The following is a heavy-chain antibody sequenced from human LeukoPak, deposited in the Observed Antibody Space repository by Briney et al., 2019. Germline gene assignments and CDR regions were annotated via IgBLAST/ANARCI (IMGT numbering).Heavy chain of an antibody. V-gene: IGHV3-7*01. CDR3: AREINKWFDP. Sequence: GGSLRLSCAASGFTFSMYWITWVRQAPGKGLEWVANIKQDGSEKYYVDSVRGRFTISRDNARSTLFLQLNSLRAEDTAVYYCAREINKWFDPWGQGTLVTVSS. CDR1: GFTFSMYW. CDR2: IKQDGSEK. J-gene: IGHJ5*02.